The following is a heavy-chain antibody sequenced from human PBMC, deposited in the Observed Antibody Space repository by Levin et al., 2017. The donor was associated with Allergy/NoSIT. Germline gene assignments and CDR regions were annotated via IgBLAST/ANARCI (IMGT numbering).Heavy chain of an antibody. D-gene: IGHD1-1*01. CDR1: GPTFTAFY. Sequence: PGGSLRLSCKASGPTFTAFYIHWVRQAPGQGLEWMGWVNPNSGDTNYAQNFQGRVMMTRDTSVNTLYMELSRLTSDDTAVYYCAALLHGTFDYWGQGTLVTVSS. V-gene: IGHV1-2*02. CDR3: AALLHGTFDY. CDR2: VNPNSGDT. J-gene: IGHJ4*02.